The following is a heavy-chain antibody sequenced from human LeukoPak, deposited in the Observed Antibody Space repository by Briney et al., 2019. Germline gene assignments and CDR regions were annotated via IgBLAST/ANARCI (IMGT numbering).Heavy chain of an antibody. CDR1: GGSISSSIYY. Sequence: SETLSLTCTVSGGSISSSIYYLGWFRQPPGKGLEWIGSIYYNVATYYNSSLKSRVTISVDTSKNHLSLKLSSVTAADTAVYYCARVRDGYNRNWAYWGQGTLVTVSS. CDR2: IYYNVAT. CDR3: ARVRDGYNRNWAY. D-gene: IGHD5-24*01. J-gene: IGHJ4*02. V-gene: IGHV4-39*02.